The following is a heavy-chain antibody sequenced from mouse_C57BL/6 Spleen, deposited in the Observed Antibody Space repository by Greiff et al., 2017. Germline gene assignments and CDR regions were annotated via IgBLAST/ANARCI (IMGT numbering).Heavy chain of an antibody. CDR1: GYTFTSYW. D-gene: IGHD1-1*01. CDR3: ARQSTVVEDYAMDY. CDR2: IHPNSGST. Sequence: QVQLQQPGAELVKPGASVKLSCKASGYTFTSYWMHWVKQRPGQGLEWIGMIHPNSGSTNYNEKFKRKATLTVDKSSSTAYMQLSSLTSEDSAVYYCARQSTVVEDYAMDYWGQGTSVTVSS. J-gene: IGHJ4*01. V-gene: IGHV1-64*01.